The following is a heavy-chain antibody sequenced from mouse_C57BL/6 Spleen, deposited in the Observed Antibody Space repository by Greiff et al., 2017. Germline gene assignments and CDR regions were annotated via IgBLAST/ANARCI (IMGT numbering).Heavy chain of an antibody. Sequence: VQLKESGPELVKPGASVKIPCKASGYTFTDYNMDWVKQSHGKSLEWIGDINPNNGGTIYNQKFKGKATLTVDKSSSTAYMELRSLTSEDTAVYYCARRGYGYDGLDYWGQGTSVTVSS. CDR2: INPNNGGT. V-gene: IGHV1-18*01. J-gene: IGHJ4*01. CDR1: GYTFTDYN. CDR3: ARRGYGYDGLDY. D-gene: IGHD2-2*01.